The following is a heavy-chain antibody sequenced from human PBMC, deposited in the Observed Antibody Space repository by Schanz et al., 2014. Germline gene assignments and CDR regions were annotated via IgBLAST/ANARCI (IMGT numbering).Heavy chain of an antibody. V-gene: IGHV3-48*04. CDR3: ARPSDSSWYMDV. D-gene: IGHD2-21*02. J-gene: IGHJ6*03. CDR2: ISNSGTTI. Sequence: VQLVESGGGVVQPGRSLRLSCAASGITLSGYGLHWVRQAPGKGLEWVSYISNSGTTIYYADSVKGRFTISRDNTKNFLHLQMNSLRAEDTAVYYCARPSDSSWYMDVWGKGTTVTVSS. CDR1: GITLSGYG.